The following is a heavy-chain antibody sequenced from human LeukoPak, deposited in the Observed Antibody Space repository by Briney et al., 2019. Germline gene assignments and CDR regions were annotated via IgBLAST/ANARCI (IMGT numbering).Heavy chain of an antibody. CDR1: GFTFSSYG. CDR2: ISYDGSNK. Sequence: GGSLRLSCAASGFTFSSYGMHWVRQAPGKGLEWVAVISYDGSNKYYADSVKGRFTISRDNSKNTLYLQMNSLRAEDTAVYYCAKDGGRYSGYDFARSNFDYWGQGTLVTVSS. V-gene: IGHV3-30*18. D-gene: IGHD5-12*01. CDR3: AKDGGRYSGYDFARSNFDY. J-gene: IGHJ4*02.